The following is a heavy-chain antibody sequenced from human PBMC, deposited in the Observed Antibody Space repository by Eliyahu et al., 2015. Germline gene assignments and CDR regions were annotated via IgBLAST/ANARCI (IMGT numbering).Heavy chain of an antibody. D-gene: IGHD2-2*01. J-gene: IGHJ5*02. CDR1: GXSISSGGYY. Sequence: QVQLQESGPGLVKPSQTLSLTCTVSGXSISSGGYYWSWIRQHPGKGLEWIGYIYYSGSTYYNPSLKSRVTISVDTSKNQFSLKLSSVTAADTAVYYCARWGTSCPTCYYWFDPWGQGTLVTVSS. V-gene: IGHV4-31*03. CDR2: IYYSGST. CDR3: ARWGTSCPTCYYWFDP.